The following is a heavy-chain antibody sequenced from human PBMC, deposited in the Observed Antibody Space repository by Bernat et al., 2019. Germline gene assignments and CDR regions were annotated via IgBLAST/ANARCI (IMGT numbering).Heavy chain of an antibody. CDR2: IWYDGSNK. D-gene: IGHD6-13*01. CDR3: ARDPRSSSLLWWYFDL. J-gene: IGHJ2*01. V-gene: IGHV3-33*01. CDR1: GFTFCSYG. Sequence: HVPLVESGGGVVPPGSSLRLPCAASGFTFCSYGMHWPRQAPRKGLAWVAVIWYDGSNKYYADSVKGRFTISRDNSKNTLYLQMNSLRAEDTAVYYCARDPRSSSLLWWYFDLWGRGTLVTVSS.